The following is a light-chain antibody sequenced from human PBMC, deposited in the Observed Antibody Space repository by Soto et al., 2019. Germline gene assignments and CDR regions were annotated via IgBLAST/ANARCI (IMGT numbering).Light chain of an antibody. CDR2: EVR. Sequence: QSVLTQPPSASGSPGQSVTISCTGTSSDIGAYDYVSWYQQYPGKAPRLIIYEVRHRPSGVPDRFSGSKSGNTASLTVSGLQAEDEADYYCSSYAGNNNVGLFGGGTKVTVL. V-gene: IGLV2-8*01. CDR3: SSYAGNNNVGL. CDR1: SSDIGAYDY. J-gene: IGLJ2*01.